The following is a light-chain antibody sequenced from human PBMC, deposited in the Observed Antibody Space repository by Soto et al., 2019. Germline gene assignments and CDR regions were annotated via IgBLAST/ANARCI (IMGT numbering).Light chain of an antibody. J-gene: IGKJ1*01. CDR3: QHYNNYWT. Sequence: DIQMTQSPSTLSASVGDRVTITCRASQSISSWLAWYQQKPGKAPKLLIYKASSLESGVPSRFSGSGSGTDFTLTSTSLPSDVFASYYCQHYNNYWTFGQGTKVEIK. CDR2: KAS. V-gene: IGKV1-5*03. CDR1: QSISSW.